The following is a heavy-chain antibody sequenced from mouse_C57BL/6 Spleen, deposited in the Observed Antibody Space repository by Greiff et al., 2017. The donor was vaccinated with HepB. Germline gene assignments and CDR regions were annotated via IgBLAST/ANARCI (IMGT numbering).Heavy chain of an antibody. J-gene: IGHJ1*03. Sequence: EVMLVESGGDLVKPGGSLKLSCAASGFTFSSYGMSWVRQTPDKRLEWVATISSGGSYTYYPDSVKGRFTISRDNAKHTLYLQRSRLKSEDTAMYYCARHIDSWYFDVRGTGTTVTVSS. CDR2: ISSGGSYT. CDR1: GFTFSSYG. V-gene: IGHV5-6*02. D-gene: IGHD1-3*01. CDR3: ARHIDSWYFDV.